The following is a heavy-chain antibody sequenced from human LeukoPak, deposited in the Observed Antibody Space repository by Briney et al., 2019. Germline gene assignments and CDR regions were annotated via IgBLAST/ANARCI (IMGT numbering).Heavy chain of an antibody. CDR1: GFTFGDYA. Sequence: PGRSLRLSCAATGFTFGDYAMHWVRQAPGKGLEWVSGISWNSGSIGFADSVKGRFTISRDNYKNTLYLQMNSLRAEDTAVYYCARGRHYGSGSYPNLVDYWGQGTLVTVSS. J-gene: IGHJ4*02. CDR2: ISWNSGSI. V-gene: IGHV3-9*01. D-gene: IGHD3-10*01. CDR3: ARGRHYGSGSYPNLVDY.